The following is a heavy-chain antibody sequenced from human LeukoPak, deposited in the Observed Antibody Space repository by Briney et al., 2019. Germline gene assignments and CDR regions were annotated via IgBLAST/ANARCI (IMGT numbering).Heavy chain of an antibody. CDR2: IYYSGST. CDR3: ARDLGDYYYYMDV. V-gene: IGHV4-39*07. J-gene: IGHJ6*03. D-gene: IGHD7-27*01. CDR1: GGSISSSSYY. Sequence: PSETLSLTCTVSGGSISSSSYYWGWIRQPPGKGLEWIGSIYYSGSTYYNPSLKSRVTISVDTSKNQFSLKLSSVTAADTAVYYCARDLGDYYYYMDVWGKGTTVTVSS.